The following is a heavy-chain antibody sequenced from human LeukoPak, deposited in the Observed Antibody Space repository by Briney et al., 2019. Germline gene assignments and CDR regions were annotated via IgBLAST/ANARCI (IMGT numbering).Heavy chain of an antibody. V-gene: IGHV4-39*07. CDR1: GGSISSISYY. CDR3: ARGYCSGGSCHSGRWYFDL. CDR2: IYYSGST. Sequence: SETLSLTCTVSGGSISSISYYWGWIRQPPGKGLEWIGSIYYSGSTYYNPSLKSRVTISVDTSKNQFSLKLRSVTAADTAVYYCARGYCSGGSCHSGRWYFDLWGRGTQVTVSS. J-gene: IGHJ2*01. D-gene: IGHD2-15*01.